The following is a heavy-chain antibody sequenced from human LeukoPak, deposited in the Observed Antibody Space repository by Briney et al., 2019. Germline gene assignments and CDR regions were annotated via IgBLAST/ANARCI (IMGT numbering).Heavy chain of an antibody. D-gene: IGHD3-22*01. CDR3: GKEGPKVNYYDRSGYGDY. CDR1: GFTFSSYA. Sequence: GGSLRLSCAASGFTFSSYAMSWVRQAPGKGLEWVSAISGSGGSTYYADSVKGRFTISRDNSKNTLYLQMNSLRAEDTAVYYCGKEGPKVNYYDRSGYGDYWGQGTLVTVSS. J-gene: IGHJ4*02. CDR2: ISGSGGST. V-gene: IGHV3-23*01.